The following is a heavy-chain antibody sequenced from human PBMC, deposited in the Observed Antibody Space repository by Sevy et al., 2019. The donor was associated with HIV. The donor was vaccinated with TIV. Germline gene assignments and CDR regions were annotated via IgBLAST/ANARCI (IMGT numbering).Heavy chain of an antibody. D-gene: IGHD2-15*01. V-gene: IGHV3-23*01. J-gene: IGHJ3*02. CDR1: GFNFNTYA. CDR3: AKHVGNPSVAFDI. CDR2: ISGSGANT. Sequence: GGSLRLSCAAFGFNFNTYAISWVRQAPGKGLEWVSTISGSGANTFYADSVKGKLTISRDNSQNTMYLQMNSLRADDAAIYYCAKHVGNPSVAFDIWGQGTTVTVSS.